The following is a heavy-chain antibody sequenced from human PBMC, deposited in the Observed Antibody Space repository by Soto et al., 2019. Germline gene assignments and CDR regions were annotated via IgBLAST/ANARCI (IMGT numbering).Heavy chain of an antibody. J-gene: IGHJ4*02. Sequence: QVQLVESGGGVVQPGRSLRLSCAASGFTFSSYGMHWVRQAPGKGLEWVAVISYDGSNKYYADSVKGRFTISRDNSKNTLYLQMNSLRAEDTAVYYCAKESWRYCSGGSGYPDDYWGQGTLVTVSS. CDR2: ISYDGSNK. CDR1: GFTFSSYG. V-gene: IGHV3-30*18. CDR3: AKESWRYCSGGSGYPDDY. D-gene: IGHD2-15*01.